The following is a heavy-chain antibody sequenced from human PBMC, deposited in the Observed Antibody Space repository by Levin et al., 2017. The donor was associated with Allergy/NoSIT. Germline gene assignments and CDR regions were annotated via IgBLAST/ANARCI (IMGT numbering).Heavy chain of an antibody. V-gene: IGHV1-69*04. D-gene: IGHD4-17*01. Sequence: GGSLRLSCKASGGTFSSYTISWVRQAPGQGLEWMGRIIPILGIANYAQKFQGRVTITADKSTSTAYMELSSLRSEDTAVYYCAREDGDYFDFQHWGQGTLVTVSS. CDR2: IIPILGIA. J-gene: IGHJ1*01. CDR3: AREDGDYFDFQH. CDR1: GGTFSSYT.